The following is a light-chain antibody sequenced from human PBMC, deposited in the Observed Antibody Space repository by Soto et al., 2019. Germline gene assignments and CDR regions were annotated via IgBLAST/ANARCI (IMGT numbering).Light chain of an antibody. Sequence: EIVMTQSPATLSVSPGERATLSCRASQSVGKYLVWYQQKPGQAPRLLIYDASNRATGIPARFSGSGSGTDFTLTISRLEPEDFAVYYCQQYGSSGTFGQGTKVDIK. CDR3: QQYGSSGT. J-gene: IGKJ1*01. V-gene: IGKV3-20*01. CDR2: DAS. CDR1: QSVGKY.